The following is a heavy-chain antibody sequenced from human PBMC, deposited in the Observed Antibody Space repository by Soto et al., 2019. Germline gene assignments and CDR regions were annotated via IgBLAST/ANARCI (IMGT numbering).Heavy chain of an antibody. J-gene: IGHJ5*02. D-gene: IGHD6-19*01. V-gene: IGHV6-1*01. Sequence: SLTCAISGDSVSRSSAVWNWIRQSPSRGLEWLGRTYYTSKWNNYYAVSVKSRITINADTSKNQFSLQLNSVTPEDTALYYCARSVSGTGTEFDPWGQGTPVTVSS. CDR3: ARSVSGTGTEFDP. CDR2: TYYTSKWNN. CDR1: GDSVSRSSAV.